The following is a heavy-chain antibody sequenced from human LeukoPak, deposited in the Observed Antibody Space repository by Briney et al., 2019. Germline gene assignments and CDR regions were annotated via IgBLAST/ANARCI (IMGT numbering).Heavy chain of an antibody. CDR2: INPSGGST. Sequence: ASVKVSCKASGYTFTSYYMHWVRQAPGQGLEWMGIINPSGGSTSYAQKFQGRVTMTRDTSTSTVYMELSSLRSEDTAVYYCARESGITMVRGVMNFWGQGTLDTVSS. D-gene: IGHD3-10*01. V-gene: IGHV1-46*01. CDR3: ARESGITMVRGVMNF. CDR1: GYTFTSYY. J-gene: IGHJ4*02.